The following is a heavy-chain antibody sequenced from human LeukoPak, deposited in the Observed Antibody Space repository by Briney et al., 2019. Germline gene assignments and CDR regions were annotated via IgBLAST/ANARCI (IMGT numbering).Heavy chain of an antibody. J-gene: IGHJ4*02. V-gene: IGHV4-30-2*01. CDR3: AREPPADY. CDR2: IYHSGST. Sequence: TLSLTCTVSGGSISSGGYYWSCIRQPPGKGLEWIGYIYHSGSTYYNPSLKSRVTISVDRSKNQFSLKLSSVTAADTAVYYCAREPPADYWGQGTLVTVSS. CDR1: GGSISSGGYY.